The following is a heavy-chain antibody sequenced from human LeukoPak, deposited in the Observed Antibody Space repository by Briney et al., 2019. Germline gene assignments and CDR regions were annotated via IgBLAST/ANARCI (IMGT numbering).Heavy chain of an antibody. CDR1: GFTFSSYS. CDR3: ARRGTGTTGYYFDY. J-gene: IGHJ4*02. V-gene: IGHV3-48*01. D-gene: IGHD1-7*01. CDR2: ISSSSSTI. Sequence: GGSLRLSCAASGFTFSSYSVNWVRQAPGKGLEWVSYISSSSSTIYYADSVKGRFTISRDNAKNSLYLQMNSLRAEDTAVYFCARRGTGTTGYYFDYWGQGTLVTVSS.